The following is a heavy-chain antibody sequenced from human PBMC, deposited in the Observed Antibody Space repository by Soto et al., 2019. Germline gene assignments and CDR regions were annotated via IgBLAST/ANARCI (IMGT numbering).Heavy chain of an antibody. J-gene: IGHJ6*02. Sequence: PSETLSLTCTVSAGSISSGGYYWSWIRQHPGKGLEWIGYIYYSGSTYYNPSLKSRVTISVDTSKNQFSLKLSSVTAADTAVYYCARDCRIAARRDYYYYYGMDVWGQGTTVTVSS. V-gene: IGHV4-31*03. CDR2: IYYSGST. CDR1: AGSISSGGYY. D-gene: IGHD6-6*01. CDR3: ARDCRIAARRDYYYYYGMDV.